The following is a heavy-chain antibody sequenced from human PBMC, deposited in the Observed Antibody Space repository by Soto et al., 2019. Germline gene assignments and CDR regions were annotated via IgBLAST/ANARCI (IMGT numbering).Heavy chain of an antibody. CDR2: IYYSGST. CDR3: ARHREVPGLYCYYMDV. V-gene: IGHV4-39*01. CDR1: GGSISSSSYY. J-gene: IGHJ6*03. Sequence: QLQLQESGPGLVKPSETLSLTCTVSGGSISSSSYYWGWIRQPPGKGLEWIGSIYYSGSTYYNPSLKSRVTISVDTSKNQFALKLSSVTAADTAVYYCARHREVPGLYCYYMDVWGKGTTVTVSS.